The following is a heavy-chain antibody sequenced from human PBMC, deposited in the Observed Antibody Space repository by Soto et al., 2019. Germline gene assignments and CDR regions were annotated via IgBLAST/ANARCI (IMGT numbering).Heavy chain of an antibody. CDR2: IYYSGST. Sequence: SETLSLTCTVSGGSISSYYWSWIRQPPGKGLEWIGYIYYSGSTNYNPSLKSRVTISVDTSKNQFSLKLSSVTAADTAVYYCARGHYDFWSGYGSDYYYYMDVWGKGTTVTVSS. V-gene: IGHV4-59*08. CDR3: ARGHYDFWSGYGSDYYYYMDV. CDR1: GGSISSYY. J-gene: IGHJ6*03. D-gene: IGHD3-3*01.